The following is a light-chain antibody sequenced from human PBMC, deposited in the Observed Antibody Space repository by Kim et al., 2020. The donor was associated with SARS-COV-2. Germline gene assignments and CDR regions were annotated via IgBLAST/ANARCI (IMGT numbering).Light chain of an antibody. J-gene: IGKJ2*03. CDR3: QQYNTWPYS. CDR2: GAS. Sequence: LSQSPATLSASPGETVTLSCRATQSVSTSLTWYQQKRGQAPTLLIYGASTRATGIPARFTGSGSGSQFTLTIRSLQSEDFAVYYCQQYNTWPYSFGRGTKLEI. CDR1: QSVSTS. V-gene: IGKV3-15*01.